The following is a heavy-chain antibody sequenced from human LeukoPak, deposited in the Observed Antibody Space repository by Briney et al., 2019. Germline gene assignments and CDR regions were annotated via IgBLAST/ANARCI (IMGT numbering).Heavy chain of an antibody. V-gene: IGHV3-30*04. D-gene: IGHD5-24*01. J-gene: IGHJ4*02. Sequence: GGSLRLSCAASGFTFSSYAMHWVRQAPGKGLEWVAVISYDGSNKYYADSVKGRFTISRDNSKNTLYLQMNSLRAEDTAVHYCARDLEMATLDYWGQGTLVTVSS. CDR1: GFTFSSYA. CDR3: ARDLEMATLDY. CDR2: ISYDGSNK.